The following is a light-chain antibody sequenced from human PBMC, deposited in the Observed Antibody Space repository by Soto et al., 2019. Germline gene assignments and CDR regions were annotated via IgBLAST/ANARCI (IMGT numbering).Light chain of an antibody. CDR3: SSYAGSSARLV. J-gene: IGLJ2*01. CDR1: STDFENYNL. Sequence: QSALTQPASVSGSPGQSITISCTRSSTDFENYNLVSWYQHCPDKAPKLIIYEGTKRPSEISDRFSGSESDTTASLIISGLQPEDEADYYCSSYAGSSARLVFGGGTKRTGL. V-gene: IGLV2-23*01. CDR2: EGT.